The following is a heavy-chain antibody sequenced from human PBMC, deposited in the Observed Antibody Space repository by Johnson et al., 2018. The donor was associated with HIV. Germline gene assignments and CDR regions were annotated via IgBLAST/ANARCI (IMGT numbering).Heavy chain of an antibody. D-gene: IGHD3-22*01. Sequence: QVQLVESGGCVAQPGRSLRLSCAASGFTFSNCGMHWVRQAPGKGLEWVAVISYDGSNKYYADSVKGRFTISRDNSKNTLYLQMNSLRAEDTAVYYCAKAVNGDAFDIWGQGTMVTVSS. CDR2: ISYDGSNK. CDR3: AKAVNGDAFDI. CDR1: GFTFSNCG. J-gene: IGHJ3*02. V-gene: IGHV3-30*18.